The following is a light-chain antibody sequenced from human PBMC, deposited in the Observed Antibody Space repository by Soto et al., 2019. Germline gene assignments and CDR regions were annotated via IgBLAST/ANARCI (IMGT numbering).Light chain of an antibody. V-gene: IGLV2-14*01. Sequence: QSALTQPASVSGSPGQSITISRTGTNSDVGGYNYVSWYQQHPGKAPKLMIYDVSYRPSGVSNRFSGSKSGNTASLTISGLQAEDKADYYCSSYTSSGALYVFGTGTKVTVL. CDR1: NSDVGGYNY. J-gene: IGLJ1*01. CDR3: SSYTSSGALYV. CDR2: DVS.